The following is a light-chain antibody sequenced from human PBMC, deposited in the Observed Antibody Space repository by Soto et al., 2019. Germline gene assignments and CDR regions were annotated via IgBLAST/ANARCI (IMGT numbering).Light chain of an antibody. Sequence: ALTQPASVSGSPGQSITISCTGTSSDVGSYNLVSWYQQHPGKAPKLMIYEGSKRPSGVSNRFSGSKSGNTASLTISGLQAEDEADYYCCSYAGSSNVVFGGGTKLTVL. V-gene: IGLV2-23*01. CDR3: CSYAGSSNVV. J-gene: IGLJ2*01. CDR1: SSDVGSYNL. CDR2: EGS.